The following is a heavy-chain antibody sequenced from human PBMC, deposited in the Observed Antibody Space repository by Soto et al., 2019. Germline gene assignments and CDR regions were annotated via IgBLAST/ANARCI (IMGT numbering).Heavy chain of an antibody. Sequence: SETLSLTCTVSGGSISSYYWSWIRQPPGKGLEWIGYIYYSGSTNYNPSLKSRVTISVDTSKNQFSLKLSSVTAADTAVYYCARMRYFDWLSQYYYYGMDVWGQGTTVTVSS. CDR2: IYYSGST. V-gene: IGHV4-59*12. CDR1: GGSISSYY. D-gene: IGHD3-9*01. J-gene: IGHJ6*02. CDR3: ARMRYFDWLSQYYYYGMDV.